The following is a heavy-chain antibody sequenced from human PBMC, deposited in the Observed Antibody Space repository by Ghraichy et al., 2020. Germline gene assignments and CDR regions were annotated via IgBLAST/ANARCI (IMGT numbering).Heavy chain of an antibody. CDR3: ARDISPPYGLDV. J-gene: IGHJ6*02. D-gene: IGHD3-3*02. Sequence: GGSLRLSCEASDFTVGSHYMSWVRQTPGKGLEWVSVISGGGATFYADSVKGRFTISRHNSKNTLYLQLSSLRTDDTVVYYCARDISPPYGLDVWGQGTTVTVSS. CDR1: DFTVGSHY. V-gene: IGHV3-53*04. CDR2: ISGGGAT.